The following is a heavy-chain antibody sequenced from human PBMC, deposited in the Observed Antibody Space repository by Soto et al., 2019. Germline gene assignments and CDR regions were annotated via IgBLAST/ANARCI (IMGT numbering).Heavy chain of an antibody. V-gene: IGHV3-74*01. J-gene: IGHJ4*02. CDR2: ITNDGITT. CDR3: ARDQDGAGGTADY. CDR1: GFTLRNYW. Sequence: EVQLVESGGGLVQPGGSLRLSCVASGFTLRNYWMHWFRQAPGKGLVWVSRITNDGITTYYAYSVKGLFTISSDNAKNTLYLQVNSLRVEDTAGYYCARDQDGAGGTADYWGQGTLVTVS. D-gene: IGHD1-26*01.